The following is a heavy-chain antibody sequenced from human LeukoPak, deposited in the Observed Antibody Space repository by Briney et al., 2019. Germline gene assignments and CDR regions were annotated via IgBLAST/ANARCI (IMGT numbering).Heavy chain of an antibody. CDR1: GGSISSSSYY. CDR3: ARDPSEVAFED. CDR2: IYYSGST. D-gene: IGHD5-12*01. J-gene: IGHJ4*02. Sequence: PSETLSLTCTVSGGSISSSSYYWGWIRQPPGKGLEWIGSIYYSGSTYYNPSLKSRVTISVDTSKNQFSLKLSSVTAADTAVYYCARDPSEVAFEDWGQGTLVTVSS. V-gene: IGHV4-39*07.